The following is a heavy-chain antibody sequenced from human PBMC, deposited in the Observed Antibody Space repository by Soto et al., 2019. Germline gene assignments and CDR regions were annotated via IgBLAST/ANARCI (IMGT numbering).Heavy chain of an antibody. CDR2: VSPPFRTS. CDR1: GVSFNNNG. D-gene: IGHD3-10*01. J-gene: IGHJ6*02. Sequence: QVQLVQSGAEVKKPGSSVKVSCKTSGVSFNNNGIAWVRQAPGHGLEGMGGVSPPFRTSNYARKFQGRISITADASTGTVNMELSSLTSEDTAQYYCARVLYYGSGSYSPYGMDVWGQGTTVTVSS. CDR3: ARVLYYGSGSYSPYGMDV. V-gene: IGHV1-69*01.